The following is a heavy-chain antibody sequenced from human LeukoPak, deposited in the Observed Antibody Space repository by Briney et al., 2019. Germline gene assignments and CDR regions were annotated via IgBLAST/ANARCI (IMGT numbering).Heavy chain of an antibody. CDR1: GYTFTGYY. CDR3: AKRRDGNDY. D-gene: IGHD5-24*01. CDR2: IIPIFGTA. V-gene: IGHV1-69*05. Sequence: SVKVSCKASGYTFTGYYMHWVRQAPGQGLEWMGGIIPIFGTANYAQKFQGRVTITTDESTSTAYMELSSLRSEDTAVYYCAKRRDGNDYWGQGTLVTVSS. J-gene: IGHJ4*02.